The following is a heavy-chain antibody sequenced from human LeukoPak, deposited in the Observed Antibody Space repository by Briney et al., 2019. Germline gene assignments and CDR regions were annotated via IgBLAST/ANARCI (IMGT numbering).Heavy chain of an antibody. CDR1: GYTFTSYY. D-gene: IGHD5-12*01. V-gene: IGHV1-46*01. CDR2: INPSGGST. J-gene: IGHJ6*02. CDR3: ARDKGWLRMTHYYYYGMDV. Sequence: ASVKVSCKASGYTFTSYYMHWVRQAPGQGLEWMGIINPSGGSTSYAQKFQGRVTMTRDTSTSTVYMELSSLRSEDTAVYYCARDKGWLRMTHYYYYGMDVWGQGTTVTVSS.